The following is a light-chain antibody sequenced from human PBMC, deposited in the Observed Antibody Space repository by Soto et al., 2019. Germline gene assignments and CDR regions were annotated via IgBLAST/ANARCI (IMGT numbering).Light chain of an antibody. CDR2: DAS. J-gene: IGKJ2*01. Sequence: DIQMTQSPSTLSASVGDRVTITCRASQSISSWLAWYQQKPGKAPKLLIYDASSLESGVPSRFSASGSGTEFTLTISSLQPDDFATYYCQQYNSYQFGQGTKLEIK. CDR1: QSISSW. V-gene: IGKV1-5*01. CDR3: QQYNSYQ.